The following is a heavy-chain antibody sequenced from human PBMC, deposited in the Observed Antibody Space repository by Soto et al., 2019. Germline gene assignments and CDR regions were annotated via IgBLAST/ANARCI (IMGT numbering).Heavy chain of an antibody. V-gene: IGHV3-23*01. CDR3: AKSRVFIGAIVTLLDS. J-gene: IGHJ4*02. CDR2: ISNNGDTA. D-gene: IGHD3-16*02. CDR1: GFTFSSYA. Sequence: EVQLLESGGGLVQPGGSLTLSCATSGFTFSSYAMVWVRQAAEKGLEWVASISNNGDTAYYADSVKGRFTISRGNSENTLYLQMNGLRADDTALYFCAKSRVFIGAIVTLLDSWSQGTQVTVSS.